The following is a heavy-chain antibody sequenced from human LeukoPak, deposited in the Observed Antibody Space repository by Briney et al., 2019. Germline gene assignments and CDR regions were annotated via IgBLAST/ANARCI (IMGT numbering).Heavy chain of an antibody. Sequence: PGGSLRLSCAASGFTFSSYSMNWVRQAPGKGLEWVSSISSSSGYIYYADSVKGRFTISRDNAKNSLYLQMNSLRAEDTAVYYCARSFLSIAAAATDYWGQGTLVTVS. CDR1: GFTFSSYS. CDR3: ARSFLSIAAAATDY. D-gene: IGHD6-13*01. V-gene: IGHV3-21*01. CDR2: ISSSSGYI. J-gene: IGHJ4*02.